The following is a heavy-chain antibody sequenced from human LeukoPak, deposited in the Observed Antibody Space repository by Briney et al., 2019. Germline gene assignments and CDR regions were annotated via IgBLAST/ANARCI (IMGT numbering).Heavy chain of an antibody. J-gene: IGHJ2*01. CDR1: GYTFTSYA. V-gene: IGHV1-3*01. CDR3: ARDVREPSPGGGWYARGWYFDL. Sequence: PGASVTVSCKASGYTFTSYAMHWVRQAPGQRLEWMGWINAGNGNTKYSQKFQGRVTITRDTSASTAYMELSSLRSEDTVVYYCARDVREPSPGGGWYARGWYFDLWGRGTLVTVSS. D-gene: IGHD6-19*01. CDR2: INAGNGNT.